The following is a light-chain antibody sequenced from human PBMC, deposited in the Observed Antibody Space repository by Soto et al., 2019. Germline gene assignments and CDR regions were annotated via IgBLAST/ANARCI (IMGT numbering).Light chain of an antibody. V-gene: IGLV1-44*01. J-gene: IGLJ3*02. Sequence: SVLTEPPSASGTPGQRVTISCSGSNSNIGSNTVNWYQQLPGAAPKLVIYTDNQRPSGVPDRFSGSKSGTSASLAISGLQSEDEADYYCAAWDNSLNGPMFGGGTKLTVL. CDR3: AAWDNSLNGPM. CDR1: NSNIGSNT. CDR2: TDN.